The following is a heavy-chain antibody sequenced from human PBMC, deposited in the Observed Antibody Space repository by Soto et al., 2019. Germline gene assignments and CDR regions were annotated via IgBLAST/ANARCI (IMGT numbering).Heavy chain of an antibody. D-gene: IGHD3-3*01. CDR3: TTGNDFWSKSAFDI. J-gene: IGHJ3*02. V-gene: IGHV3-15*07. CDR1: GFTFSNAW. CDR2: IKSKTDGGTT. Sequence: GGSLRLSCAASGFTFSNAWMNWVRQAPGKGLEWVGRIKSKTDGGTTDYAAPVKGRFTISRDDSKNTLYLQMNGLKTEDTAVYYCTTGNDFWSKSAFDIWGQGTMVTVSS.